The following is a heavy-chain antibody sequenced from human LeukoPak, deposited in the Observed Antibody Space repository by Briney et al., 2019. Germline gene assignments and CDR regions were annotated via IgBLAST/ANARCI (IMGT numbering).Heavy chain of an antibody. D-gene: IGHD5-12*01. CDR2: MNPNSGST. CDR1: GYTLTSYD. Sequence: ASVKVSCKASGYTLTSYDINCVRQATGQGLEWMGWMNPNSGSTGYAQKFQGRVTITRNTSISTAYMELSGLRSEDTAVYYCARGRSTGYPYCFELWGQGTLVTVSS. V-gene: IGHV1-8*03. J-gene: IGHJ4*02. CDR3: ARGRSTGYPYCFEL.